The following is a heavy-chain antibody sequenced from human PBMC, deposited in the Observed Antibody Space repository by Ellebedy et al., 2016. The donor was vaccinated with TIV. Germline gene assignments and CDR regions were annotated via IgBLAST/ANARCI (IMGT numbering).Heavy chain of an antibody. Sequence: PGGSLRLSCAASGFTFSNYALNWVRQAPGKGLEWVANIKQDGSEKNYVDSVKGRFTISRDNAKNSLYLQMNSLRVEDTAVYYCARDGVTTRFSLFDYWGQGTLVTVSS. CDR3: ARDGVTTRFSLFDY. CDR1: GFTFSNYA. D-gene: IGHD4-11*01. CDR2: IKQDGSEK. V-gene: IGHV3-7*01. J-gene: IGHJ4*02.